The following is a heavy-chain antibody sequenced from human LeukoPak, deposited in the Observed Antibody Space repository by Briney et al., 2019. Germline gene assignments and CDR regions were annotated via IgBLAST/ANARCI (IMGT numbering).Heavy chain of an antibody. Sequence: SETLSLTRTVSGGSINGHYWTWIRQPPEKGLEWIGQIHYSGRADYNPSLKRRVTISVDTSKNQISLNLNSVTAADTAVYYCARFGVDYDMDVWGQGTTVAVSS. D-gene: IGHD3-16*01. CDR2: IHYSGRA. CDR3: ARFGVDYDMDV. CDR1: GGSINGHY. J-gene: IGHJ6*02. V-gene: IGHV4-59*11.